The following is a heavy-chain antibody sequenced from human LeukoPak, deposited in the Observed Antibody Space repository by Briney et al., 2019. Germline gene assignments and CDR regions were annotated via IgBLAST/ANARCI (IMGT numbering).Heavy chain of an antibody. D-gene: IGHD2-15*01. CDR3: ARGRIVVVVAATRFDP. CDR2: INHSGST. J-gene: IGHJ5*02. CDR1: GGSFSGYY. V-gene: IGHV4-34*01. Sequence: PSETLSLTCAVCGGSFSGYYWRWIRHPPGKGLEWIGEINHSGSTHYNPSLKSRVTISVDTSRSQFSLKLSSVTAADTAVYYCARGRIVVVVAATRFDPWGQGTLVTVSS.